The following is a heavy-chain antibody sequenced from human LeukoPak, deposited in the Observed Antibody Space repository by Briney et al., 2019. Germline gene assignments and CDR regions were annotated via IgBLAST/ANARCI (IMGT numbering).Heavy chain of an antibody. J-gene: IGHJ3*02. CDR1: GYTFTSYD. CDR3: ARGGYYDSSGYYYRDAFDI. V-gene: IGHV1-8*01. Sequence: ASVKVSCKASGYTFTSYDINWVRQATGQGLEWMGWMNPNSGNTGYAQKFQGRVTMTRNTSISTAYMELSSLRSEDTAVYYCARGGYYDSSGYYYRDAFDIWGQGTMVTVSS. D-gene: IGHD3-22*01. CDR2: MNPNSGNT.